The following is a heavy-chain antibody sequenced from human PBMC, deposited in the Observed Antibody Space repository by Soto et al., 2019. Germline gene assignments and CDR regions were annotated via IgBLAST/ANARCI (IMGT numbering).Heavy chain of an antibody. CDR3: ARGAQWLVPDPFDY. Sequence: QGQLVQSGAEVKKPGASVTVSCKASGYTFTSYDINWVRQATGQGLEWMGWMNPNSGNTGYAQKFQGRVTMTRNTSISTAYMELSSLRSEDTAVYYCARGAQWLVPDPFDYWGQGTLVTVSS. V-gene: IGHV1-8*01. D-gene: IGHD6-19*01. CDR1: GYTFTSYD. J-gene: IGHJ4*02. CDR2: MNPNSGNT.